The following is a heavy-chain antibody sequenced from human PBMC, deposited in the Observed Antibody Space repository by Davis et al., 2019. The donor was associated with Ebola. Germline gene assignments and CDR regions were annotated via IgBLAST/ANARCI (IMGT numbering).Heavy chain of an antibody. CDR2: INPNSGGT. CDR3: ARARPRGTTSIDP. CDR1: GGTFSSYA. Sequence: ASVKVSCKASGGTFSSYAISWVRQAPGQGLEWMGWINPNSGGTNYAQKFQGRVTMTRDTSISTAYMELSRLRSDDTAVYYCARARPRGTTSIDPWGQGTLVTVSS. D-gene: IGHD1-7*01. V-gene: IGHV1-2*02. J-gene: IGHJ5*02.